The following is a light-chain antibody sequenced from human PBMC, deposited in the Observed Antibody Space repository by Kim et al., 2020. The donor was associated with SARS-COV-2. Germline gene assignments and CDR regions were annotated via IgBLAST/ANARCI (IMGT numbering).Light chain of an antibody. J-gene: IGKJ5*01. CDR2: AAS. CDR1: QGIISW. V-gene: IGKV1-12*01. Sequence: DIQMTQSPSSVSASVGDRVTITCRASQGIISWLAWYQQKPGKAPKLLIYAASTLQDGVPSRFSGTGSGSDFTLTIGSLQPEDFATYYCRQANSFPNTVGQGRRLEIK. CDR3: RQANSFPNT.